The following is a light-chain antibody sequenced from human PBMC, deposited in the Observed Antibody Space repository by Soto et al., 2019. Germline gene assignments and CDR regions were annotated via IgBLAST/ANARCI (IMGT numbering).Light chain of an antibody. J-gene: IGLJ2*01. CDR3: HSYQL. V-gene: IGLV2-14*03. Sequence: QSALTQTASLSGSPGQSITISCTGSSNDIGSYNYVSWYQQHPGKAPKLIIFDVSNRPSGVSNRFSGSRSGNTASLTISQLQTEDEADYFCHSYQLIGGGTKLTVL. CDR1: SNDIGSYNY. CDR2: DVS.